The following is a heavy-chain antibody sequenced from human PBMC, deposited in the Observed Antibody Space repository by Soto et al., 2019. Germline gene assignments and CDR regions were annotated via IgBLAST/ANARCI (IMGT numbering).Heavy chain of an antibody. Sequence: EVQLVESGGNLVRPGGSLRLSCAASGFTFHNHSINWVRQAPGKGLEWVSSISSNSVYRYYADSLKGRFTVSRDNARNSVFLQMNSLRAEDTAVYYCARDFFYGSGSYGLDVWGQGTTVNVSS. V-gene: IGHV3-21*01. CDR3: ARDFFYGSGSYGLDV. D-gene: IGHD3-10*01. J-gene: IGHJ6*02. CDR1: GFTFHNHS. CDR2: ISSNSVYR.